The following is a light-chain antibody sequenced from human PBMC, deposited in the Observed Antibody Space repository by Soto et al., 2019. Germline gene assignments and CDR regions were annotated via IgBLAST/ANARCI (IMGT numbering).Light chain of an antibody. CDR3: QQSYSTPFT. CDR2: AAS. V-gene: IGKV1-39*01. CDR1: QSISSY. J-gene: IGKJ4*01. Sequence: DIQMTQSPSSLSASVGDRVTITCRASQSISSYLNWYQQKPGKAPKLLIYAASSLQSGVPSRFSGSGSGTDFTLTISSLQPEDFATYYCQQSYSTPFTFGGGSKADIK.